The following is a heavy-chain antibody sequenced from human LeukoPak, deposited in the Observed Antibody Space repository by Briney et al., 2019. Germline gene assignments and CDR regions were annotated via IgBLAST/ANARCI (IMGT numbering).Heavy chain of an antibody. CDR2: ISAYNGNT. CDR3: ARGPIGRPASGAFDI. CDR1: GYTFTSYG. V-gene: IGHV1-18*01. Sequence: ASVKVSCKASGYTFTSYGISWVRQAPGQGLEWMGWISAYNGNTNYAQKLQGRVTMTTDTSTSTAYMELRSLRSDDTAVYYCARGPIGRPASGAFDIWGQGTMVTVSS. J-gene: IGHJ3*02. D-gene: IGHD3-16*01.